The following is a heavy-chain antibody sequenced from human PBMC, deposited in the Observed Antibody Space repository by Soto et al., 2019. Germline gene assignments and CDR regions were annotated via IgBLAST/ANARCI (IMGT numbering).Heavy chain of an antibody. D-gene: IGHD6-13*01. CDR1: GGSISSDY. J-gene: IGHJ4*02. CDR3: ARHSVSGAGTLFDY. V-gene: IGHV4-59*08. Sequence: SETLSLTCTVSGGSISSDYWSWIRQPPGKGLEWIGYIYYSGSTNYNPSLKSRVTISVDTSKNQFSLKLSSVTAADTAVYYCARHSVSGAGTLFDYWGQGTLVTVSS. CDR2: IYYSGST.